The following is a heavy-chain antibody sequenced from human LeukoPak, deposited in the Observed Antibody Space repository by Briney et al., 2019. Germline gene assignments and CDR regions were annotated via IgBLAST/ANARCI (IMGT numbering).Heavy chain of an antibody. CDR3: ARDPGRYVEGPMGS. J-gene: IGHJ3*01. Sequence: GGSLRLSCAASGFTFSSYAMHWVRQAPGKGLEWVAVISYDGSNKYYADSVKGRFTISRDNSKNTLYLQMNSLRAEDTAVYYCARDPGRYVEGPMGSWGQGTMVTVSS. V-gene: IGHV3-30*04. CDR2: ISYDGSNK. D-gene: IGHD3-16*01. CDR1: GFTFSSYA.